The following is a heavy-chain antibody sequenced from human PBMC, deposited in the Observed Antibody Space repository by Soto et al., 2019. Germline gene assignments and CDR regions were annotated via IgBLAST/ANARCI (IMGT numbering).Heavy chain of an antibody. J-gene: IGHJ5*02. CDR1: GFTFSSYA. CDR2: FNGNGGLT. CDR3: AKDNSLHWFDP. V-gene: IGHV3-23*01. Sequence: GGSLRLSCSTSGFTFSSYAMSWVRQAPGKGLEWVSTFNGNGGLTYYADSVKGRFTISRDNSKNTLYLQMDSLRAEDTAIYYCAKDNSLHWFDPWGQGTLVTVPS. D-gene: IGHD2-15*01.